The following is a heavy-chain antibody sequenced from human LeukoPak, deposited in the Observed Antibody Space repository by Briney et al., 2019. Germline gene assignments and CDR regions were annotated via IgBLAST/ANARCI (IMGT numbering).Heavy chain of an antibody. V-gene: IGHV3-7*01. CDR2: INHNGNVN. CDR1: GFTFSSYW. D-gene: IGHD1/OR15-1a*01. J-gene: IGHJ5*02. CDR3: ARGILHEQFRSWFDP. Sequence: GGSLRLSCAASGFTFSSYWMNWARQAPGKGLEWVASINHNGNVNYYVDSVKGRFTISRDNSKNTLYLQMNSLRAEDTAVYYCARGILHEQFRSWFDPWGQGTLVTVSS.